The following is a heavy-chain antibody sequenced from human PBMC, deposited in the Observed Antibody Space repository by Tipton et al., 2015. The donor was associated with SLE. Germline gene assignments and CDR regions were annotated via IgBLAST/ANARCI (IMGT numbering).Heavy chain of an antibody. J-gene: IGHJ4*02. CDR1: GGSISSGGYS. Sequence: TLSLTCAVSGGSISSGGYSWSWIRQPPGKGLEWMGYIYHTGSTYNNPSLKSRVTISVDRSKNQFSLKLSSMTAADTAVYYCARAGYSYDSGYYFDHWGQGTLVTVSS. V-gene: IGHV4-30-2*01. CDR2: IYHTGST. D-gene: IGHD5-18*01. CDR3: ARAGYSYDSGYYFDH.